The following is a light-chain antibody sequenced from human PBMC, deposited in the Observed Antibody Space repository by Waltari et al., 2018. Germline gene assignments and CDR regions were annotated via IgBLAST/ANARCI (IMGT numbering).Light chain of an antibody. CDR3: CSYAGRNIYV. V-gene: IGLV2-11*01. CDR2: DVT. CDR1: SSDVGGYNY. J-gene: IGLJ1*01. Sequence: QSALTQPRSVSGSPGQSVAISCSGTSSDVGGYNYVFWYQQHPGKAPKLMIYDVTKRPAGGPVRFSGSKSGNAASLTISGLQADDEADYYCCSYAGRNIYVFGTGTKVTVL.